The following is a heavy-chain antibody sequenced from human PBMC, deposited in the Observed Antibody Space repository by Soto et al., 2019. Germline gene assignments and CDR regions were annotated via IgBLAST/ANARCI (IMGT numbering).Heavy chain of an antibody. J-gene: IGHJ3*01. CDR1: GGSFGSSA. Sequence: QVQLVQSGAGVKKPGSSVKVSCKTSGGSFGSSAISWVRQAPAQGLEWMGEIIPVFDKANYAQNFQGRLTITADELTGIVFMELSSLRSEDTAVYFCARLRRDWGDAFDLWGLGTVVTVSS. CDR2: IIPVFDKA. D-gene: IGHD3-16*01. CDR3: ARLRRDWGDAFDL. V-gene: IGHV1-69*01.